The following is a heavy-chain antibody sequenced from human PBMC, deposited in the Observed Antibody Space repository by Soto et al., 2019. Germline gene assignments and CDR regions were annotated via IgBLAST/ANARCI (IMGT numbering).Heavy chain of an antibody. CDR1: GFTFSSYA. CDR3: VRDGREVYCSSTSCYLGLCDY. CDR2: ISYDGSNK. Sequence: QVQLVESGGGVVQPGRSLRLSCAASGFTFSSYAMHWVRQAPGKGLEWVAVISYDGSNKYYADSVKGRFTISRDNSKNTLYLQMNSLRAEDTAVYYCVRDGREVYCSSTSCYLGLCDYWGQGTLVTVSS. J-gene: IGHJ4*02. V-gene: IGHV3-30-3*01. D-gene: IGHD2-2*01.